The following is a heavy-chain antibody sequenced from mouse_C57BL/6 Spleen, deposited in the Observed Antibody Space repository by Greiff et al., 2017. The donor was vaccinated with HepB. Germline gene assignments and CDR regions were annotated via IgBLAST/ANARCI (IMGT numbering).Heavy chain of an antibody. J-gene: IGHJ1*03. D-gene: IGHD1-1*01. Sequence: EVQLVESEGGLVQPGSSMKLSCTASGFTFSDYYMAWVRQVPEKGLEWVANINYDGSSTYYLDSLKSRFIISRDNAKNILYLQMSSLKSEDTATYYCAREYYGSSYRYFDVWGTGTTVTVSS. CDR2: INYDGSST. V-gene: IGHV5-16*01. CDR1: GFTFSDYY. CDR3: AREYYGSSYRYFDV.